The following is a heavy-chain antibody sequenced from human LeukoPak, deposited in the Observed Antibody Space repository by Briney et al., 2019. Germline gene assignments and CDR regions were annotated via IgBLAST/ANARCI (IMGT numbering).Heavy chain of an antibody. CDR2: ISYDGSNK. V-gene: IGHV3-30-3*01. D-gene: IGHD6-13*01. CDR1: GFTFSSYA. Sequence: GRSLRLSCAASGFTFSSYAMHWVRQAPGKGLEWVAVISYDGSNKYYADSVKGRFTISRDNSKNTLYLQMNSLRAEDTAVYYCAKDGGSGSSSWYYWGQGTLVTVSS. CDR3: AKDGGSGSSSWYY. J-gene: IGHJ4*02.